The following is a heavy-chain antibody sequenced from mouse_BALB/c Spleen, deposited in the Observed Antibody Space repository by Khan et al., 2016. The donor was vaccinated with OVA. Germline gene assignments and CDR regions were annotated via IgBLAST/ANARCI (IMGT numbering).Heavy chain of an antibody. CDR3: ARGGSSGPAWFAY. CDR2: IRYDGNS. Sequence: EVQLQESGPGLVKPSQSLSLTCSVTGYSITSGYFWNWIRQFPGNKLEWMGYIRYDGNSNYNPSLKNRISITRDTSTNQFFLKLNSVTPEDTSTYDCARGGSSGPAWFAYWGQGTLVTVSA. V-gene: IGHV3-6*02. D-gene: IGHD3-1*01. J-gene: IGHJ3*01. CDR1: GYSITSGYF.